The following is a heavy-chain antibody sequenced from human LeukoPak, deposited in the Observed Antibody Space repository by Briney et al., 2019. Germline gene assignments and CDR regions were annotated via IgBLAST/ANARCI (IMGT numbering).Heavy chain of an antibody. Sequence: ASVKVSCKASGGTFSSYAISWVRQAPGQGLEWMGRIIPIFGTANYAQKFQGRVTITTDESTSTANMELSSLRSEDTAVYYCARHRPAAAIPYYFDYWGQGTLVTVSS. CDR1: GGTFSSYA. CDR2: IIPIFGTA. CDR3: ARHRPAAAIPYYFDY. V-gene: IGHV1-69*05. J-gene: IGHJ4*02. D-gene: IGHD2-2*02.